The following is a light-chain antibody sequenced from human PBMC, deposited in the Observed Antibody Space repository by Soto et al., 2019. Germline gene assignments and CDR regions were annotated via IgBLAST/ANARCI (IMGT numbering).Light chain of an antibody. V-gene: IGKV3-20*01. Sequence: EVVLTQSPDTLSLFPGERATLSCTASQRVSSTYFAWYRQKPGQPPRLLIYGAANRATGVPDRFSGSGSGTDFTLTFSRLEPEDFAVYYCQQYHSSPPGFTFGPGTTVEVK. CDR3: QQYHSSPPGFT. CDR2: GAA. CDR1: QRVSSTY. J-gene: IGKJ3*01.